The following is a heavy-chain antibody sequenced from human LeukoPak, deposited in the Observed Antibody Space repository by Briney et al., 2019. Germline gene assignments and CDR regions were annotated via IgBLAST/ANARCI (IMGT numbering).Heavy chain of an antibody. J-gene: IGHJ3*02. CDR1: GFTLSGSA. V-gene: IGHV3-73*01. Sequence: PGGSLRLSCAASGFTLSGSAMHWVRQASGKGLEWVGRIRSKANSYATAYAASVKGRFNISRDDSKNTAYLQMNSLKTEDTAVYYCTRLAYYDFWSGSPDAFDIWGQGTMVTVSS. CDR3: TRLAYYDFWSGSPDAFDI. D-gene: IGHD3-3*01. CDR2: IRSKANSYAT.